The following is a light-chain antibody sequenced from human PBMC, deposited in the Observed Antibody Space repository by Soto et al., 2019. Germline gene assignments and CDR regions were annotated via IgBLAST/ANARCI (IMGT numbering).Light chain of an antibody. J-gene: IGLJ1*01. CDR1: SSDVGDYNS. V-gene: IGLV2-11*01. CDR2: DVS. CDR3: CSYVGGSSYV. Sequence: QSALTQPRSVSGSPGQSVTVSCIGTSSDVGDYNSVSWYQQHPGKAPKLMIYDVSKRPSGVPDRFSGSKSGNTASLTISGLQAEDEADYYCCSYVGGSSYVFGIGTKLTVL.